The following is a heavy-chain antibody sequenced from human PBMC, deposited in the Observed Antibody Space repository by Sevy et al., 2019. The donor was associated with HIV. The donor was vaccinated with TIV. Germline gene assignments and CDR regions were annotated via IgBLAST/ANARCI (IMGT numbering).Heavy chain of an antibody. V-gene: IGHV3-30-3*01. J-gene: IGHJ3*02. CDR2: ISYDGSNK. CDR1: GFTFSSYA. CDR3: ARERARKGKNDAFDI. Sequence: GGSLRLSCAASGFTFSSYAMHWVRQAPGKGLEWVAVISYDGSNKYYADSVKGRFTISRDNSKNTLYLQMNSLRAEDTAVYYCARERARKGKNDAFDIWGQGTMVTVSS.